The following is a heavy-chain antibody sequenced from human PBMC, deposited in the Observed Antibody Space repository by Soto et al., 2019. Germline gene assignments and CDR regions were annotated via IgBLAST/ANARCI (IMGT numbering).Heavy chain of an antibody. J-gene: IGHJ6*03. Sequence: GGSLRLSCAASGFTFSSYAMSWVRQAPGKGLEWVSAISGSGGSTYYADSVKGRFTISRDNSKNTLYLQMNSLRAEDTAIYYCAKGTTVTTGAYYYMDVWGKGTTVTVSS. V-gene: IGHV3-23*01. CDR1: GFTFSSYA. D-gene: IGHD4-17*01. CDR2: ISGSGGST. CDR3: AKGTTVTTGAYYYMDV.